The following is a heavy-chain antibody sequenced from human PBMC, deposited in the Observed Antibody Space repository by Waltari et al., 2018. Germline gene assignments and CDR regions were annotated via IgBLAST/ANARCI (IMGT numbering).Heavy chain of an antibody. V-gene: IGHV4-39*07. D-gene: IGHD6-13*01. Sequence: QLQLQESGPGLVKPSETLSLTCTVSVGSISSSSYYWGWIRPPPGKGLEWIGSIYYSGSTYYNPSLKSRVTISVDTSKNQFSLKLSSVTAADTAVYYCARELLYSSSWYLHAFDIWGQGTMVTVSS. CDR1: VGSISSSSYY. J-gene: IGHJ3*02. CDR3: ARELLYSSSWYLHAFDI. CDR2: IYYSGST.